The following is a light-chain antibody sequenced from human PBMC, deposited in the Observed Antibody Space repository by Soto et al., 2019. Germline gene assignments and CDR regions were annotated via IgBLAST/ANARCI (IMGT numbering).Light chain of an antibody. CDR1: QSVSSN. CDR2: GAS. V-gene: IGKV3-15*01. CDR3: QQYNNWPPGT. Sequence: EIVMTKSPATLSVSPGERATLSCRASQSVSSNLAWYQQKPGQAPRLLIYGASTRATGIPARFSGSGSGTEFTITISSLQSEDVAVYYCQQYNNWPPGTFGQGSKVEIK. J-gene: IGKJ1*01.